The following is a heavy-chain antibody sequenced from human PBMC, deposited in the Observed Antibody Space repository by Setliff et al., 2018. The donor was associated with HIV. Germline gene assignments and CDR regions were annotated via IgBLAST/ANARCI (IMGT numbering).Heavy chain of an antibody. CDR2: INVNSGGT. J-gene: IGHJ5*02. CDR3: ARTEYYDFWSGPRGFDP. V-gene: IGHV1-2*02. CDR1: GYLFTGYY. Sequence: ASVKVSCKASGYLFTGYYMHWVRQAPGQGLEWMGWINVNSGGTKYAQKFQGRVTMTRDTSISTAYMEVSSLRSDDTAVYYCARTEYYDFWSGPRGFDPWGQGTLVTVSS. D-gene: IGHD3-3*01.